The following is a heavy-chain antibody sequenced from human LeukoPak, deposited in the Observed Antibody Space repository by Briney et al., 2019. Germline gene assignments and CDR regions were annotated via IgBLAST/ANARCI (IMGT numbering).Heavy chain of an antibody. CDR3: AREKDLLLWFGELLYHPGAFDI. CDR2: ISSSTGTI. D-gene: IGHD3-10*01. V-gene: IGHV3-48*01. J-gene: IGHJ3*02. CDR1: GFNFSIYS. Sequence: QAGGSLRLSCAASGFNFSIYSMNWVRQAPGKGLEWVSYISSSTGTIYYVDSVKGRFTISRDNAKNSLYLQMNSLRAEDTAVYYCAREKDLLLWFGELLYHPGAFDIWGQGTMVTVSS.